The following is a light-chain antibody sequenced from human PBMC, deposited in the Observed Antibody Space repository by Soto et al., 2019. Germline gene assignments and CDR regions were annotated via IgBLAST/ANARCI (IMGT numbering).Light chain of an antibody. CDR2: DAS. CDR1: QSVSSY. Sequence: EIVLTQSPATLSLSPGERATLSCRASQSVSSYLAWYQQKPGQAPRLLIYDASNRATGIPARFSGRGSGTDFTLTISSLEPEDFAVYYCQQRSNWPPQYTFGQGTKLEIK. CDR3: QQRSNWPPQYT. V-gene: IGKV3-11*01. J-gene: IGKJ2*01.